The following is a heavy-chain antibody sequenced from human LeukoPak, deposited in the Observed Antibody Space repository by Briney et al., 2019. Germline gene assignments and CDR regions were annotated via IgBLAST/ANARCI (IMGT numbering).Heavy chain of an antibody. J-gene: IGHJ4*02. Sequence: PSETLSLTCTVSGGSISSSSYYWGWIRQPPGKGLEWIGSIYYSGSTYYNPSLKSRVTISVDTSKNQFSLKLSSVTAADTAVYYCARHPHSTIPGRPFDYWGQGTLVTVSS. V-gene: IGHV4-39*01. CDR2: IYYSGST. CDR1: GGSISSSSYY. CDR3: ARHPHSTIPGRPFDY. D-gene: IGHD5/OR15-5a*01.